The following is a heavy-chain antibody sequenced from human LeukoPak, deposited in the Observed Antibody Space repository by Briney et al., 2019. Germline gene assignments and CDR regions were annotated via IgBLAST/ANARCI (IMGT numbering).Heavy chain of an antibody. D-gene: IGHD7-27*01. CDR2: INSNSGGT. CDR3: ARDFSSTSNWELDY. V-gene: IGHV1-2*06. J-gene: IGHJ4*02. CDR1: GYTFIDYF. Sequence: ASVKVSCKASGYTFIDYFIHWVRQAPGQGLGWMGRINSNSGGTEYAQKFQGRVTMTRDTSISTAYMELSRLTSDDTAVYYCARDFSSTSNWELDYWGQGTLVTVSS.